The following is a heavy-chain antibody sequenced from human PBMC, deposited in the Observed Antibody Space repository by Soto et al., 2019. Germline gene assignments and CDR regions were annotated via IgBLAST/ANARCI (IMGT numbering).Heavy chain of an antibody. J-gene: IGHJ1*01. CDR3: AKGSIALAGTDFQH. Sequence: EVQLVESGGGLVQPGRSLRLSCAASGFTFDDYAMHWVRQAPGKGLEWVSGISWNSGSIGYADSVKGRFTISRDNAKNSLYLQMNSLRAEDTALYYCAKGSIALAGTDFQHWGQGTLVTVSS. CDR1: GFTFDDYA. V-gene: IGHV3-9*01. CDR2: ISWNSGSI. D-gene: IGHD6-19*01.